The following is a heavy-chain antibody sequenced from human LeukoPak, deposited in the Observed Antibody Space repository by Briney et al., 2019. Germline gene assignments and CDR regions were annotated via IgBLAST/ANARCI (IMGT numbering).Heavy chain of an antibody. V-gene: IGHV4-34*01. J-gene: IGHJ5*02. CDR1: GGSFSGYY. CDR3: ARYGRPNWFDP. Sequence: SETLSLTCAVYGGSFSGYYWSWIRQTPGKGLEWIGEINHSGSTNYNPSLKSRVTISVDTSKNQFSLKLSSVTAADTAVYYCARYGRPNWFDPWGQGTLVTVSS. CDR2: INHSGST. D-gene: IGHD3-10*01.